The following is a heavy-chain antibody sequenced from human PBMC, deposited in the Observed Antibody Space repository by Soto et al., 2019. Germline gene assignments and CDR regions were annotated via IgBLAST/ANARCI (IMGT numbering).Heavy chain of an antibody. J-gene: IGHJ4*02. V-gene: IGHV4-30-4*01. CDR1: GGSISSGDYY. Sequence: QVQLQESGPGLVKPSQTLSLTCTVSGGSISSGDYYWSWIRQPPGKGLEWIGYILYSGTTNYNPSLESRLTISVDTSKNQFSLKLTSGAAADTAVYYCARKGALDYWGQGTLVTVSS. CDR3: ARKGALDY. CDR2: ILYSGTT.